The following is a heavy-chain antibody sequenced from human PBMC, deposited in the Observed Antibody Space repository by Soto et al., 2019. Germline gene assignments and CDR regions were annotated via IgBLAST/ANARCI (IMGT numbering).Heavy chain of an antibody. Sequence: SETLSLTCTVSDGSISTYYWSWIRQPPGKGLEWIGYMHYSGSSNYNPSLKSRVTISVDTSKNQFSLILNSVTAADTAVYYCARGGLYYNYVLDVWGQGTTVTVSS. CDR2: MHYSGSS. CDR1: DGSISTYY. CDR3: ARGGLYYNYVLDV. J-gene: IGHJ6*02. V-gene: IGHV4-59*12. D-gene: IGHD3-16*01.